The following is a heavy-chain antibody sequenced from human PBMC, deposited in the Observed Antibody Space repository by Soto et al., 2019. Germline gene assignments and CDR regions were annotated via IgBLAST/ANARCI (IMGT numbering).Heavy chain of an antibody. J-gene: IGHJ6*02. CDR1: GGTFNRYA. V-gene: IGHV1-69*01. CDR2: IIPIFGIG. CDR3: ARSAITLFGVLSIPPHSYSGGDV. Sequence: QVQLVQSGAEVKKPGSSVKVSCKASGGTFNRYAISWVRQAPGQGLEWMGGIIPIFGIGNDAQRFQGRVTSTADESTDTAYMELRGLRSEDTGVYYCARSAITLFGVLSIPPHSYSGGDVWGHGTTVTVPS. D-gene: IGHD3-3*01.